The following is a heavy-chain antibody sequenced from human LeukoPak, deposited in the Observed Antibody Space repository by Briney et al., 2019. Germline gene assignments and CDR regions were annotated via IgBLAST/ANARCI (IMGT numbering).Heavy chain of an antibody. D-gene: IGHD1-1*01. V-gene: IGHV3-7*01. Sequence: GGSLRLSCAVSGFTFSDYWMNWVRQAPGKGLEWVANIKQDGSEKYYVDSVKGRFTISRDSAQNSVDLQMNSLRAEDTAVYYCARERTTGTWDYYYYMDVWGKGTTVTVSS. J-gene: IGHJ6*03. CDR3: ARERTTGTWDYYYYMDV. CDR2: IKQDGSEK. CDR1: GFTFSDYW.